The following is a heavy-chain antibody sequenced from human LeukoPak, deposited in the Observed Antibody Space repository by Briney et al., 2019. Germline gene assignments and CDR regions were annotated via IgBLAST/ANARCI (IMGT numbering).Heavy chain of an antibody. D-gene: IGHD2-21*01. V-gene: IGHV4-34*01. CDR3: ARGRGVIRYYYYGMDV. J-gene: IGHJ6*02. CDR2: INHSGST. Sequence: KPSETLSLTCAVYGGSFSGYYWSWIRQPPGKGLEWIGEINHSGSTNYNPSLKSRVTISVDTSKNQFSLKLSSVTAADTAVYYCARGRGVIRYYYYGMDVWGQGTTVTVSS. CDR1: GGSFSGYY.